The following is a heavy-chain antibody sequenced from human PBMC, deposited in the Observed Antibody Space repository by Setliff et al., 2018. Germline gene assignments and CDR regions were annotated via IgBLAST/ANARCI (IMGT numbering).Heavy chain of an antibody. V-gene: IGHV7-4-1*02. J-gene: IGHJ6*03. D-gene: IGHD1-1*01. Sequence: ASVKVSCKASGYTFTSNLINWVRQAPGQGLEWMGWINTNTGNPTYSQGFTGRIVFSLEASANTAYLQISNLETEDTGEYYCSRETWYDEGYSYMDVWGQGTAVTVSS. CDR2: INTNTGNP. CDR3: SRETWYDEGYSYMDV. CDR1: GYTFTSNL.